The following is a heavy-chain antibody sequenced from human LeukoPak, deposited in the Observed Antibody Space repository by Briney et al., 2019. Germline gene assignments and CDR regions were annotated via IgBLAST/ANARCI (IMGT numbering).Heavy chain of an antibody. D-gene: IGHD1-1*01. CDR3: ARDHNYAFDY. CDR1: GFPFIEYS. Sequence: GGSLRLSCTASGFPFIEYSMNWVRQAPGKGLEWISYIGIDSGNTKYADSVRGRFTISADKAKNSLYLQMSSLRVEDTAVYYCARDHNYAFDYWGQGTLVTVSS. V-gene: IGHV3-48*01. J-gene: IGHJ4*02. CDR2: IGIDSGNT.